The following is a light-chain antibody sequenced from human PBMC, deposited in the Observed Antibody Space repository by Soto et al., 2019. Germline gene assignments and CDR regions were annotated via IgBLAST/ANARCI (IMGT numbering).Light chain of an antibody. CDR3: SSYTSSSTPYV. Sequence: QSALTQPASVSGSPGQSITISCTGTSSDVGGYNYVSWYQQHPGKAPKLMIYDVSNRPSGVSNRFSGSKSGNTASLTISGLQAEDDADYYGSSYTSSSTPYVFGTGTKVTVL. J-gene: IGLJ1*01. CDR2: DVS. CDR1: SSDVGGYNY. V-gene: IGLV2-14*01.